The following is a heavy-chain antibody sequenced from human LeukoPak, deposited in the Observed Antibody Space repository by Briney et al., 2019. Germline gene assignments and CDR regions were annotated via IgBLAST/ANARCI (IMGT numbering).Heavy chain of an antibody. Sequence: SVKVSCKASGGTFSSYAISWVRQAPGQGLECVGGIIPIFGTANYAQKFQGRVTITADESTSTAYMELSSLRSEDTAVYYCAVVGATSTYYFDYWGQGTLVTVSS. V-gene: IGHV1-69*13. CDR2: IIPIFGTA. CDR1: GGTFSSYA. J-gene: IGHJ4*02. D-gene: IGHD1-26*01. CDR3: AVVGATSTYYFDY.